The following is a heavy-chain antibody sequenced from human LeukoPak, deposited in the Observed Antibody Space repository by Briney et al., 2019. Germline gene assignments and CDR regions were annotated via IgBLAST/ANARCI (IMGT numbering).Heavy chain of an antibody. CDR3: ARLIRGSGTYYTSYYYFDY. CDR1: GFTFSNYW. Sequence: GGSLRLSCVASGFTFSNYWMNWVRLAPGKGLEWAANINQDGSERYYVDSVKGRFTISRDNTKNSMYLQMNSLRAEDTAVYYCARLIRGSGTYYTSYYYFDYWGQGTLVTVSS. CDR2: INQDGSER. V-gene: IGHV3-7*01. D-gene: IGHD3-10*01. J-gene: IGHJ4*02.